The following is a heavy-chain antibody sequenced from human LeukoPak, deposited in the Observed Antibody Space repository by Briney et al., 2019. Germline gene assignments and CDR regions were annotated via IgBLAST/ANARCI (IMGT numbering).Heavy chain of an antibody. J-gene: IGHJ4*02. CDR1: GGSFSGYY. CDR3: ARAHDYGDYFDY. D-gene: IGHD4-17*01. Sequence: SETLSLTCAVYGGSFSGYYWSWIRQPPGKGLEWIGEINHSGSTNYNPSLKSRVTISVDRSQNQFSLKLSSVTAADTAVYYCARAHDYGDYFDYWGQGTLVTVSS. V-gene: IGHV4-34*01. CDR2: INHSGST.